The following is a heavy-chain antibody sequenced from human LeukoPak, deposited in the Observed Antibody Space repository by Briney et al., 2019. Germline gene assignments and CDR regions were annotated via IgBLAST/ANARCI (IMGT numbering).Heavy chain of an antibody. CDR1: GYTFTSYG. D-gene: IGHD6-19*01. Sequence: ASVKVSCKASGYTFTSYGISWVRQAPGQGLEWMGWISAYNGNTNYAQKFQGRVTMTRDTSISTAYMELSRLRSDDKAVYYCARLAVLDAFDIWGQGTMVTVSS. CDR3: ARLAVLDAFDI. J-gene: IGHJ3*02. CDR2: ISAYNGNT. V-gene: IGHV1-18*01.